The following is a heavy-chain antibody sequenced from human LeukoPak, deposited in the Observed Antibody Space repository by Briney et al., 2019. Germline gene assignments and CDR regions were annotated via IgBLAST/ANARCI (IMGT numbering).Heavy chain of an antibody. J-gene: IGHJ6*02. CDR1: GFTFSSYA. D-gene: IGHD6-13*01. Sequence: GGSLRLSCAASGFTFSSYAMHWVRQAPGKGLEWVAVISYVGSNKYYADSVKGRFTISRDNSKNTLYLQMNSLRAEDTAVYYCASHFSSSHYYYYGMDVWGQGTTVTVSS. CDR3: ASHFSSSHYYYYGMDV. V-gene: IGHV3-30-3*01. CDR2: ISYVGSNK.